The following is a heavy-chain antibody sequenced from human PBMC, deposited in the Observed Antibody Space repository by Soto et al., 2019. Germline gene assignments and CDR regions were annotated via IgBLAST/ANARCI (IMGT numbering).Heavy chain of an antibody. J-gene: IGHJ4*02. CDR3: ARFPYCSSTSCYARYFDY. CDR1: GFTFSSYS. V-gene: IGHV3-21*01. CDR2: ISSSSSYI. D-gene: IGHD2-2*01. Sequence: GGSLRLSCAASGFTFSSYSMNWVRQAPGKGLEWVSSISSSSSYIYYADSVKGRFTISRDNAKNSLYLQMNSLRAEDTAVYYCARFPYCSSTSCYARYFDYWGQGTLVTVSS.